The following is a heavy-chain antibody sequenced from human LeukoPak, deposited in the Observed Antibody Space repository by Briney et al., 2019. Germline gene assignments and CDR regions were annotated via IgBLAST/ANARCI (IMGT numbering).Heavy chain of an antibody. CDR1: GFTFSSYA. CDR2: ISSTGGST. CDR3: ARTRPGAYYDFWSGPRDY. Sequence: GGSLRLSCAASGFTFSSYAMHWVRQAPGKGLEYVSAISSTGGSTYYANSVKGRFTISRDNSKNTLYLQMGSLRAEDMAVYYCARTRPGAYYDFWSGPRDYWGQGTLVTVSS. V-gene: IGHV3-64*01. J-gene: IGHJ4*02. D-gene: IGHD3-3*01.